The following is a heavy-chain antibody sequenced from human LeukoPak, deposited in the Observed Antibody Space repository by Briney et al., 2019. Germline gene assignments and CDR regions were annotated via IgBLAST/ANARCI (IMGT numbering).Heavy chain of an antibody. Sequence: ASVKVSCKVSGYTLTELSMHWVRQAPGKGLEWMGVFYPEDGETIYAQKFQGRVTMTEDTSTDTAYMELSSLRSEDTAVYYCATAVYGSGSYHPPLDYWGQGTLVTVSS. V-gene: IGHV1-24*01. J-gene: IGHJ4*02. CDR3: ATAVYGSGSYHPPLDY. D-gene: IGHD3-10*01. CDR1: GYTLTELS. CDR2: FYPEDGET.